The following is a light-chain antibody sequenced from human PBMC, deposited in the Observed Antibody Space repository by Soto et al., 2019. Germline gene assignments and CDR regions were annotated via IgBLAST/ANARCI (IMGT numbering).Light chain of an antibody. Sequence: QSVLTQPASVSGSPGQSITISSTGTTSDVGSYNLVSWYQQHPGKAPKLIIYEVSERPSGVSTRFSGSKSGNMASLTISGLQAEDEAEYYCCSYATPRQFGGGTKVTVL. V-gene: IGLV2-23*02. CDR3: CSYATPRQ. CDR2: EVS. J-gene: IGLJ2*01. CDR1: TSDVGSYNL.